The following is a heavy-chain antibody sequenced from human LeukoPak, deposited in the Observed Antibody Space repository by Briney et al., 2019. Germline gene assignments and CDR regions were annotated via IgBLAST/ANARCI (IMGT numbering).Heavy chain of an antibody. D-gene: IGHD5-18*01. CDR1: GGSFSGYY. CDR3: ARGGYSYGSRYYYGMDV. J-gene: IGHJ6*02. CDR2: INHSGST. V-gene: IGHV4-34*01. Sequence: PSETLSLTCAVYGGSFSGYYWSWIRQPPGKGLEWIGEINHSGSTNYNPSLKRRVTISVDTSKNQFSLKLSSVTTADTAVYYCARGGYSYGSRYYYGMDVWGQGTTVTVSS.